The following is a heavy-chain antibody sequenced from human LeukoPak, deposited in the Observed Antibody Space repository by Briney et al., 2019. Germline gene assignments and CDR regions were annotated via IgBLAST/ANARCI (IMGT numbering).Heavy chain of an antibody. V-gene: IGHV4-34*01. D-gene: IGHD1-26*01. CDR2: INHSGST. Sequence: SETLSLTCAVYGGSFSGYYWSWIRQPPGKGLEWIGEINHSGSTNYNPSLKSRVTISVDTSKNQFSLKLSSVTSADTAVYYCARGAGSRVAADYWGQGTLVSVSS. CDR3: ARGAGSRVAADY. CDR1: GGSFSGYY. J-gene: IGHJ4*02.